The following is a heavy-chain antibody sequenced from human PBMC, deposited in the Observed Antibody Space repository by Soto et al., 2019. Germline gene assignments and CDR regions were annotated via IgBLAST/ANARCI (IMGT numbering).Heavy chain of an antibody. Sequence: GGSLRLSCAASGSTFSSYAMSWVRQAPGKGLEWVSAISGSGGSTYYADSVKGRFTISRDNSKNTLYLQMNSLRAEDTAVYYCAKDLVTVVITSMDYWGQGTLVTVSS. V-gene: IGHV3-23*01. CDR2: ISGSGGST. J-gene: IGHJ4*02. CDR1: GSTFSSYA. CDR3: AKDLVTVVITSMDY. D-gene: IGHD3-22*01.